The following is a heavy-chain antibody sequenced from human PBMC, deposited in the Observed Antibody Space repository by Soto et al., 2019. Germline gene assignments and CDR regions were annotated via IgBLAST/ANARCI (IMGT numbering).Heavy chain of an antibody. V-gene: IGHV4-31*03. Sequence: SETLSLTCSVSGGSISSVGHYWTWIRQQPGKGLEWIGYIYYSGSTDYNPSLKSRVTISVDRSKNQFSLNLSSVTAADTAIYYCARESGGYDPSTRYGLDVWGQGTTVTVSS. J-gene: IGHJ6*02. D-gene: IGHD6-25*01. CDR1: GGSISSVGHY. CDR2: IYYSGST. CDR3: ARESGGYDPSTRYGLDV.